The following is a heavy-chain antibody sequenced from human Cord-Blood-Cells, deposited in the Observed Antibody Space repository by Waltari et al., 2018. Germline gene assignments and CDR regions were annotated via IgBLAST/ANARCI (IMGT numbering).Heavy chain of an antibody. CDR3: ARERAADAFDI. Sequence: QVQLVESGGGVVQPGRSLRLSCAASGFTFSSYGMHWVRQAPGKGREWVAVIWYDGSNKYYADYVKGRFTISRDNSKNTLYLQMNSLRAEDTAVYYCARERAADAFDIWGQGTMVTVSS. CDR2: IWYDGSNK. V-gene: IGHV3-33*01. CDR1: GFTFSSYG. D-gene: IGHD6-13*01. J-gene: IGHJ3*02.